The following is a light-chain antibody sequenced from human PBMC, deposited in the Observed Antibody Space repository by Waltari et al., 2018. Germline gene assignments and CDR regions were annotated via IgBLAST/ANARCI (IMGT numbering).Light chain of an antibody. J-gene: IGKJ1*01. V-gene: IGKV1-9*01. CDR1: QGISDF. CDR3: QLLNMSQWT. CDR2: AAS. Sequence: IQLTQSPSSLSASVGDRVTITCRASQGISDFLAWYQQKPGKAPKLLIYAASTLQSGVPSRFSGSGSGTDFTLTITSLQPEDFATYYCQLLNMSQWTFGQGTKLEIK.